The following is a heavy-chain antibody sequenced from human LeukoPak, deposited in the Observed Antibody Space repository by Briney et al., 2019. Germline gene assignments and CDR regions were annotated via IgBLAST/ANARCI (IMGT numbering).Heavy chain of an antibody. Sequence: SETLSLTCTVSGGSISNYYWSWIRQPPGKGLEWIGYIYYSGSTNYNPSLKSRVTMSVDTSKNQFSLRLTSVTAGDTAVYYCVRGGHCYGSGLDYWGQGTLVTVSS. CDR1: GGSISNYY. D-gene: IGHD3-10*01. CDR3: VRGGHCYGSGLDY. J-gene: IGHJ4*02. V-gene: IGHV4-59*01. CDR2: IYYSGST.